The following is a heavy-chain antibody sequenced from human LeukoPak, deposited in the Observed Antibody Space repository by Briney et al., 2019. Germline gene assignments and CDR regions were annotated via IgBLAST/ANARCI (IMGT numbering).Heavy chain of an antibody. Sequence: GGSLRLSCAASGFTFSNAWMSWVRQAPGKGLEWVGRIKSKTDGGTTDYAAPVKGRFTISRDDSKNTLYLQMNSLKTEDTAVYYCTTGAVTGSWDYYYGMDVWGQGTTVTVSS. CDR1: GFTFSNAW. J-gene: IGHJ6*02. D-gene: IGHD4-17*01. CDR2: IKSKTDGGTT. V-gene: IGHV3-15*01. CDR3: TTGAVTGSWDYYYGMDV.